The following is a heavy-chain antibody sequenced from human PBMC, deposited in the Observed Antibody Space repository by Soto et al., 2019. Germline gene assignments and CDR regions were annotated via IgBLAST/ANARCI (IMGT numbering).Heavy chain of an antibody. D-gene: IGHD6-19*01. CDR2: IYHSGST. J-gene: IGHJ6*02. CDR1: GGSISSGGYS. V-gene: IGHV4-30-2*01. CDR3: ALSLWYSSGWDYYGMDV. Sequence: SETLSLTCAVSGGSISSGGYSWSWIRQPPGKGLEWIGYIYHSGSTYYNPSLKSRVTISVDRSKNQFSLKLSSVTAADTAVYYCALSLWYSSGWDYYGMDVWGQGTTVTVSS.